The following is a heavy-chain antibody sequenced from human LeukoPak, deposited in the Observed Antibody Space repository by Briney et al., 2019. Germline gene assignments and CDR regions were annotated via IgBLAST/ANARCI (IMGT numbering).Heavy chain of an antibody. V-gene: IGHV3-48*03. Sequence: PGGSLRLSCAASGFTFSRYEVNWVREAPGKGLEWVSYISSSGSTIYYADSVKGRFTISRDNAKNSLYLQMNSLRAEDTAVYYCASLWFGELWGNWFDPWGQGTLVSVS. CDR3: ASLWFGELWGNWFDP. J-gene: IGHJ5*02. D-gene: IGHD3-10*01. CDR1: GFTFSRYE. CDR2: ISSSGSTI.